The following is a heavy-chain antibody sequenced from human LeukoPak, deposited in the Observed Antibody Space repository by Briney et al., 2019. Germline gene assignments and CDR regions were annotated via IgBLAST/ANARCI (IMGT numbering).Heavy chain of an antibody. D-gene: IGHD5-24*01. CDR2: IWYGGSNK. V-gene: IGHV3-30*02. Sequence: GGSLRLSCAASGFTFSSYAMSWVRQAPGKGLEWVAVIWYGGSNKYYADSVKGRFTISRDNSKNTLYLQMNSLRAEDTAVYYCAKGEEMATITAYYYYYMDVWGKGTTVTVSS. CDR3: AKGEEMATITAYYYYYMDV. J-gene: IGHJ6*03. CDR1: GFTFSSYA.